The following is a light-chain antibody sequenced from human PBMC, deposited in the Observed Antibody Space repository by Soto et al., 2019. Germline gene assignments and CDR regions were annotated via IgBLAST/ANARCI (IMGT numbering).Light chain of an antibody. Sequence: DIQMTQSPSPLSASVGDSVTITCRASQGISTWLAWYQQKPGKAPKLLIYKASSLEGGVPSRFSGSGSGTEFNITVSSLQPDDFATYYCQQYNTYPLTFGGGTTVEIK. CDR3: QQYNTYPLT. V-gene: IGKV1-5*03. CDR2: KAS. J-gene: IGKJ4*01. CDR1: QGISTW.